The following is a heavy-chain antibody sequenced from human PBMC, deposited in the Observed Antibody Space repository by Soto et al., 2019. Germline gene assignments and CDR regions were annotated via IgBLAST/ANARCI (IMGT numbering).Heavy chain of an antibody. J-gene: IGHJ4*02. CDR2: VNPSGGHT. CDR1: GDTFTDYY. V-gene: IGHV1-46*01. D-gene: IGHD2-21*02. Sequence: QVQLVQSGAEVKKPGASVKVSCTASGDTFTDYYIHWVRQAPGQGLEWMGTVNPSGGHTAYAQHSLDRMTMTRDTSRSTLYLELTSLTSEATAGYYCARGGHVAVVTAALDYWGQGTLVTVSS. CDR3: ARGGHVAVVTAALDY.